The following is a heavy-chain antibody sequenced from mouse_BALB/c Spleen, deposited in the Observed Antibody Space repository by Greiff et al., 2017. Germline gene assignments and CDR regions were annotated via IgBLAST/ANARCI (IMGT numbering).Heavy chain of an antibody. CDR1: GYSITSDYA. J-gene: IGHJ3*01. CDR3: ARNKDDDDAWFAY. V-gene: IGHV3-2*02. D-gene: IGHD2-4*01. CDR2: ISYSGST. Sequence: EVKLQQSGPGLVKPSQSLSLTCTVTGYSITSDYAWNWIRQFPGNKLEWMGYISYSGSTSYNPSLKSRISITRDTSKNQFFLQLNSVTTEDTATYDSARNKDDDDAWFAYWGQGTLVTVSA.